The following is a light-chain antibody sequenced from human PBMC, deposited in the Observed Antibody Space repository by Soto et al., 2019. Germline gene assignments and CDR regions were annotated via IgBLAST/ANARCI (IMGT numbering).Light chain of an antibody. CDR2: KVS. V-gene: IGKV2-30*01. Sequence: DVVMTQSPLSLPVTLGQPASISCRSSHSLMYSDGISYLSWFQQRPGQSPRRLIYKVSNRDSWVPDRFSGSGSGTDFTLKISRVEADDVGVYYCMQATHRPPGTLGQGTKLEIK. CDR1: HSLMYSDGISY. CDR3: MQATHRPPGT. J-gene: IGKJ2*01.